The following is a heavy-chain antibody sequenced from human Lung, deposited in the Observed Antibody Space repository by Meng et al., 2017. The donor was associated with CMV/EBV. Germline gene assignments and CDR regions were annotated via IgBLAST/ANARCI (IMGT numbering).Heavy chain of an antibody. CDR2: ISSSGSTI. CDR1: GFTFSDYY. CDR3: ASPPAEFLMDR. V-gene: IGHV3-11*04. D-gene: IGHD3-3*01. J-gene: IGHJ4*02. Sequence: GESXKISCAASGFTFSDYYMSWIRQAPGKGLEWVSYISSSGSTIYYADSVKGRFTISRDNAKNSLYLQMNSLRAEDTAVYYCASPPAEFLMDRRGQGTLVTASS.